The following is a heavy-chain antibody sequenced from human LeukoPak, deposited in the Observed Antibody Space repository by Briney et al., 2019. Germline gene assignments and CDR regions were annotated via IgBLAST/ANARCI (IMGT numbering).Heavy chain of an antibody. D-gene: IGHD6-13*01. CDR2: IYHSGST. Sequence: ASETLSLTCTGFGVSISSGGYYWRWIRQPPGKGLEWIGYIYHSGSTYYNPSLKSRVTISVDRSKNQFSLKLSSVTAADTAVYYCARRGTDSSSWYGRLFNSAFDYWGQGTLVTVSS. J-gene: IGHJ4*02. CDR3: ARRGTDSSSWYGRLFNSAFDY. CDR1: GVSISSGGYY. V-gene: IGHV4-30-2*01.